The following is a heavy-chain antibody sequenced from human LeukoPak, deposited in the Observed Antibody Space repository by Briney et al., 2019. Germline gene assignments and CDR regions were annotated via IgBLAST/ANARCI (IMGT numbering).Heavy chain of an antibody. D-gene: IGHD6-13*01. V-gene: IGHV3-23*01. CDR2: ISGSGGST. CDR3: AKNIGSSWYADWFDP. Sequence: PGGSLRLSCAASGFTFSSYAMSWVRQAPGKGLEWVSAISGSGGSTYYADSVKGRFTISRDNSKNTLYLQMNSLRAEDTAVYYCAKNIGSSWYADWFDPWGQGTLVIVSS. J-gene: IGHJ5*02. CDR1: GFTFSSYA.